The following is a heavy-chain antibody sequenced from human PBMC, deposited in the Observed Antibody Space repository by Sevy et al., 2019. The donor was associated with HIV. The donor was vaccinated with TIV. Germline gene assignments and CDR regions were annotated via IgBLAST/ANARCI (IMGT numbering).Heavy chain of an antibody. Sequence: SETLSLTCSVSGGSIRSGSYYWSWIRQPAGKGLEWIGRIYSSGITNYNPSLKRRVTMSVDTPKNPFSLKLISVTAADTAGYYCARDHEGTSRWGYYYYYGMDVWGQGTTVTVSS. J-gene: IGHJ6*02. CDR1: GGSIRSGSYY. V-gene: IGHV4-61*02. D-gene: IGHD2-2*01. CDR2: IYSSGIT. CDR3: ARDHEGTSRWGYYYYYGMDV.